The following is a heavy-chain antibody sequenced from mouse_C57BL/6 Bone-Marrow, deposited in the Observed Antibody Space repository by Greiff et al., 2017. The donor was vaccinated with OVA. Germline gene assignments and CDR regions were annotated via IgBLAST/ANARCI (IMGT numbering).Heavy chain of an antibody. CDR1: GFSFTSYV. V-gene: IGHV2-9-1*01. D-gene: IGHD1-1*02. Sequence: VQRVESGPGLVAPSQSLSNTCTVSGFSFTSYVISLVRQPPGKGLEWLGVIWTGGGTNYNSAPQSRLGISKDNSKSQVFLKMKRRQTDDKARYYCARKLLWRFGMDYWGQGTSVTVSS. CDR2: IWTGGGT. J-gene: IGHJ4*01. CDR3: ARKLLWRFGMDY.